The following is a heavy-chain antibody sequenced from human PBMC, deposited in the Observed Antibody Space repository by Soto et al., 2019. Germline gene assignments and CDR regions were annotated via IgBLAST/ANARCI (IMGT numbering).Heavy chain of an antibody. D-gene: IGHD3-10*01. V-gene: IGHV3-7*01. CDR1: GFSFSSYW. CDR3: AREAGSRDYYYSMDV. CDR2: IKEDGTAK. J-gene: IGHJ6*02. Sequence: GGSLRLSCAASGFSFSSYWMSWVRQAPGKGLAWVANIKEDGTAKHYLDSVKGRFTISRDNAKNSLVLQMHSLRGEETGVYYCAREAGSRDYYYSMDVWGQGTRVTVSS.